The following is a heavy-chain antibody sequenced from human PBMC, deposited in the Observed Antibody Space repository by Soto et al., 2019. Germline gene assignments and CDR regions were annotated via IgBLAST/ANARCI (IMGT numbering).Heavy chain of an antibody. CDR2: ISAYNGNT. Sequence: ASVKVSCKASGYTFTSYGISWVRQAPGQGLEWMGWISAYNGNTNYAQKLQGRVTMTTDTSTSTAYMELRSLRSDDTAVYYCACAYYYGSGSYLPNTYYYYGMDVWGQGTTVTVSS. V-gene: IGHV1-18*01. CDR3: ACAYYYGSGSYLPNTYYYYGMDV. D-gene: IGHD3-10*01. J-gene: IGHJ6*02. CDR1: GYTFTSYG.